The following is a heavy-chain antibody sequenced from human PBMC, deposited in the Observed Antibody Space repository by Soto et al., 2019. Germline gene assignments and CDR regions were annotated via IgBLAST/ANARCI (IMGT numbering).Heavy chain of an antibody. D-gene: IGHD3-3*01. Sequence: GGSLRLSCADPGFTFSEYYMSWIRQAPGNGLEWVSYISSSSSYTNYADSVKGRFTISRDNAKNSLYLQMNSLRAEDTAVYYCARGVVIIEGYWFDPWGQGTLVTVSS. V-gene: IGHV3-11*06. J-gene: IGHJ5*02. CDR3: ARGVVIIEGYWFDP. CDR1: GFTFSEYY. CDR2: ISSSSSYT.